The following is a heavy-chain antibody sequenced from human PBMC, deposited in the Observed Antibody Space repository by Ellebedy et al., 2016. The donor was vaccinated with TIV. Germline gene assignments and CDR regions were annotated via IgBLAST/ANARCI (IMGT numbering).Heavy chain of an antibody. CDR1: GFTFSSYG. CDR2: ISYDGSNK. J-gene: IGHJ3*02. Sequence: GESLKISXAASGFTFSSYGMHWVRQAPGKGLEWVAVISYDGSNKYYADSVKGRFTISRDNSKNTLYLQMNSLRAEDTAVYYCAKELLWFGELDAFDIWGQGTMVTVSS. CDR3: AKELLWFGELDAFDI. D-gene: IGHD3-10*01. V-gene: IGHV3-30*18.